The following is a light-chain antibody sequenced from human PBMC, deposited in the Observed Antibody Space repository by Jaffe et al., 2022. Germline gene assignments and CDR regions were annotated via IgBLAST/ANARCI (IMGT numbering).Light chain of an antibody. V-gene: IGLV2-23*01. CDR2: EDS. J-gene: IGLJ2*01. Sequence: QSALTQPASVSGSLGQSITISCTGTSSDVGSNNLVSWYQQHPGKAPKLMIYEDSKRPSGASNRFSGSKSGNTASLTISGLQAEDEADYYCCSSAGSSISDVLFGGGTKLTVL. CDR1: SSDVGSNNL. CDR3: CSSAGSSISDVL.